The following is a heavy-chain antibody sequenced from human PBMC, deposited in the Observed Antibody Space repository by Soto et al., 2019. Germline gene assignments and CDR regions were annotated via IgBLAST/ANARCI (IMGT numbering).Heavy chain of an antibody. J-gene: IGHJ6*02. D-gene: IGHD6-6*01. V-gene: IGHV1-69*13. CDR3: AREPRIAAQRGFYYYGMDV. Sequence: SVKVSCKASGGTFSSYAISWVRQAPGQGLEWMGGIIPIFGTANYAQKFQGRVTITADESTSTAYMELSSLRSEDTAVYYCAREPRIAAQRGFYYYGMDVWGQGTTVTVSS. CDR1: GGTFSSYA. CDR2: IIPIFGTA.